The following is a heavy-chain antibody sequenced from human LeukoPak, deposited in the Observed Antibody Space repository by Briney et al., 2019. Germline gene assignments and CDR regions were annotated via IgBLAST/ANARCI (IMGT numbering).Heavy chain of an antibody. D-gene: IGHD6-19*01. CDR2: IYSGGGT. Sequence: LSLTCTVSGGSISSGGYYWSWIRQHPGKGLEWVSIIYSGGGTYYADSVKGRFTISRDSSKNTLYLQMNSLRAEDTAVYYCARGQAVPGTLSYWGQGTLVTVSS. V-gene: IGHV3-66*01. CDR3: ARGQAVPGTLSY. J-gene: IGHJ4*02. CDR1: GGSISSGGYY.